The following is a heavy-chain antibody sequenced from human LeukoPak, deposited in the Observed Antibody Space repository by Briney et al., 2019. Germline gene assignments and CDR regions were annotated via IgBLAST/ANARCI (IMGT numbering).Heavy chain of an antibody. CDR3: ARLPTFYYDSSGYHYDC. J-gene: IGHJ4*02. V-gene: IGHV3-23*01. D-gene: IGHD3-22*01. CDR2: ISGSGPST. Sequence: GGSLRLSCVASGFTFNNYAMSWVRQAPGKGPEWVSSISGSGPSTDYTDAVKGRFIISRDKSKNTSHLQMNSLRAEDTALYYCARLPTFYYDSSGYHYDCWGQGTLVTVSS. CDR1: GFTFNNYA.